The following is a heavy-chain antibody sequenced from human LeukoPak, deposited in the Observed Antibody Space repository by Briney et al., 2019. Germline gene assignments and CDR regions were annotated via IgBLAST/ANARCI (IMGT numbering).Heavy chain of an antibody. Sequence: ASVKVSCKASGYTFTGYYMHWVRQAPGQGLEWMGWINPNSGGTNYAQKFQGWVTMTRDTSISTAYMELSRLRSDDTAVYYCAREGGSYYYDSSGYHPRYFDLWGRGTLVTVSS. CDR2: INPNSGGT. CDR1: GYTFTGYY. J-gene: IGHJ2*01. CDR3: AREGGSYYYDSSGYHPRYFDL. V-gene: IGHV1-2*04. D-gene: IGHD3-22*01.